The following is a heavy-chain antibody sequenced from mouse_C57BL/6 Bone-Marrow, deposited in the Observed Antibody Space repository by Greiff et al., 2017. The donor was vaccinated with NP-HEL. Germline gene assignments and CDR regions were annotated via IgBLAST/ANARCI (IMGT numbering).Heavy chain of an antibody. CDR3: TTPSTVVATEYFDV. Sequence: DVQLQESGAELVRPGASVKLSCTASGFNIKDDYMHWVKQRPEQGLEWIGWIDPENGDTEYASKFQGKATITADTSSNTAYLQLSSLTSEDTAVYYCTTPSTVVATEYFDVWGTGTTVTVSS. V-gene: IGHV14-4*01. CDR2: IDPENGDT. D-gene: IGHD1-1*01. CDR1: GFNIKDDY. J-gene: IGHJ1*03.